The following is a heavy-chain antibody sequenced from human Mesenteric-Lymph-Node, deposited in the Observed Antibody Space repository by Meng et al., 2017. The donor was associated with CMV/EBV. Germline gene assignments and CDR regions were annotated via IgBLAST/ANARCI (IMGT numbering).Heavy chain of an antibody. D-gene: IGHD4-17*01. V-gene: IGHV1-69*10. Sequence: SVKVSCKASGGSLGNYAISWVRQAPGQGLQWMGGIVPIVDETSYPQIFQGRVTITADTSTGTAYMELRSLRSEDTAVYYCARDPLPTTVTYWGQGTLVTVSS. CDR1: GGSLGNYA. CDR2: IVPIVDET. J-gene: IGHJ4*02. CDR3: ARDPLPTTVTY.